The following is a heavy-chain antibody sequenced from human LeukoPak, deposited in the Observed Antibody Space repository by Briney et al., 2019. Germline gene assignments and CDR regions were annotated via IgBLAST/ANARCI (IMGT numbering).Heavy chain of an antibody. J-gene: IGHJ4*01. Sequence: GGSLRLSCAVSGFTFSSYSMNWVRQAPGKGLEWVASIKQDGGEKSYVDSVKGRFTISRDNAKNSLYLQMSSLRAEDTAVYYCARDGTAAGLYFDLWGQGTLVTVSS. CDR2: IKQDGGEK. CDR1: GFTFSSYS. D-gene: IGHD6-13*01. V-gene: IGHV3-7*01. CDR3: ARDGTAAGLYFDL.